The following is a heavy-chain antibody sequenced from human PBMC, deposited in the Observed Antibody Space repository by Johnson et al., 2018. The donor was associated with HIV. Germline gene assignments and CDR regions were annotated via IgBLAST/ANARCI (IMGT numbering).Heavy chain of an antibody. Sequence: VQLVESGGGLVQPGGSLRLSCAASGFTFSSYAMSWVRQAPGKGLEWVSAISGSGGSTYYADSVKGRFTISRDNSKNTLYLQMNSLRAEDTAVYYCARYTRCWYIGADAFDIWGQGTMVTVSS. CDR1: GFTFSSYA. CDR3: ARYTRCWYIGADAFDI. CDR2: ISGSGGST. V-gene: IGHV3-23*04. J-gene: IGHJ3*02. D-gene: IGHD6-13*01.